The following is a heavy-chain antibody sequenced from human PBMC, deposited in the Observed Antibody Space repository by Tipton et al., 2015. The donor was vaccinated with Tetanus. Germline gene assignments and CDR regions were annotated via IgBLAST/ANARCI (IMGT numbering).Heavy chain of an antibody. D-gene: IGHD2/OR15-2a*01. J-gene: IGHJ4*02. V-gene: IGHV3-7*01. CDR1: GFTFRSYW. CDR3: ARLRVYCSTACYSREDY. Sequence: SLRLSCVASGFTFRSYWMSWVRQAPGKGLEWVANIKEDGSEMYYADSGKGRFTISRDNARNSLSVNMNSLTAEDTAVYYCARLRVYCSTACYSREDYWGQGTLVTVSS. CDR2: IKEDGSEM.